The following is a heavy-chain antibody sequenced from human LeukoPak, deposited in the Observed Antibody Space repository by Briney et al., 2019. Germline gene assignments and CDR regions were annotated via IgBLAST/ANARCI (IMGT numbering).Heavy chain of an antibody. CDR2: IYYSGST. Sequence: SETLSLTCTVSGGSITSSTYYWGWIRQPPWKGLEWIGSIYYSGSTYYNPSLKSRVTISIDTSKNQFSLKLSSVTAADTAVYYCARRGGYRFAPMFDYWGQGTLVTVSS. CDR3: ARRGGYRFAPMFDY. J-gene: IGHJ4*02. D-gene: IGHD1-1*01. CDR1: GGSITSSTYY. V-gene: IGHV4-39*01.